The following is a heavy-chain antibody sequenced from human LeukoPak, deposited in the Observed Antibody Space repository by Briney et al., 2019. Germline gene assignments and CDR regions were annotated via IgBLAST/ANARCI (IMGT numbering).Heavy chain of an antibody. J-gene: IGHJ4*02. Sequence: GGSLRLSCAASGFTFSSYVMNGVRQAPGKGLEWISCISSSGSFIYYADSVKGRFTISRDNAKNSLYLQMTSLRAEDTAVYYCATSVKRGSSAYWGQGTLVTVSS. D-gene: IGHD5-12*01. CDR1: GFTFSSYV. CDR2: ISSSGSFI. CDR3: ATSVKRGSSAY. V-gene: IGHV3-48*03.